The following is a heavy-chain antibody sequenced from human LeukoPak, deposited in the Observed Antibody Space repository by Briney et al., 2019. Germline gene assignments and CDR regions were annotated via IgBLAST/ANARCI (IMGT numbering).Heavy chain of an antibody. CDR3: AKSHYYGSGSIDY. Sequence: GGSLRLSCAASGFTFSSYAMSRVRQAPGEGLAWISTVSASGDSTSYADSVKGRFTISRDNSKNALYLQVNSLRADDAALYYCAKSHYYGSGSIDYWGQGTLVTVSS. D-gene: IGHD3-10*01. V-gene: IGHV3-23*01. J-gene: IGHJ4*02. CDR1: GFTFSSYA. CDR2: VSASGDST.